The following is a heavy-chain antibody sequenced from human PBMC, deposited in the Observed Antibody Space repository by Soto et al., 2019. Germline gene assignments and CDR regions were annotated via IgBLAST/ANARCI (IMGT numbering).Heavy chain of an antibody. D-gene: IGHD3-3*02. V-gene: IGHV4-61*01. Sequence: SETLSLTCTVSGGSVSSGCYYWSWIRQPPGKGLEWIGYIYYSGSTNHNPSLKSRVTISVDTSKNQFSLKLSSVTAADTAVYYCARDFSGAVDYWGQGTLVTVSS. CDR1: GGSVSSGCYY. CDR2: IYYSGST. J-gene: IGHJ4*02. CDR3: ARDFSGAVDY.